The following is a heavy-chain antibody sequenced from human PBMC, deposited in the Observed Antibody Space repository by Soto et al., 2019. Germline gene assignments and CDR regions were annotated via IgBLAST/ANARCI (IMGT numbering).Heavy chain of an antibody. CDR1: GYTFTSYA. J-gene: IGHJ5*02. CDR3: ARGLVAAAGTNNWFDP. D-gene: IGHD6-13*01. CDR2: INAGNGNT. V-gene: IGHV1-3*01. Sequence: GASVKVSGKASGYTFTSYAMHWVRQAPGQRLEWMGWINAGNGNTKYSQKFQGRVTLSVDTSKNQFSLKLSSVTAADTAVYYCARGLVAAAGTNNWFDPWGQGTLVTVSS.